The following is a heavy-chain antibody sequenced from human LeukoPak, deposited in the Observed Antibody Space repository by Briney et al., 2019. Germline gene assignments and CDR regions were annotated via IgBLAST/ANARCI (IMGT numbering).Heavy chain of an antibody. V-gene: IGHV3-21*06. CDR3: AGSDTIGYTPRGWDYWDFDL. CDR2: ISSGSSYI. CDR1: GLTFSRYS. Sequence: GGSLRLSCAAPGLTFSRYSMNWVRQAPGKGLEWVSSISSGSSYIYYADSVKGRFTISRDNAKNSLYLQMNSLRAEDTAVYYCAGSDTIGYTPRGWDYWDFDLWGRGTLVIVSS. D-gene: IGHD3-16*02. J-gene: IGHJ2*01.